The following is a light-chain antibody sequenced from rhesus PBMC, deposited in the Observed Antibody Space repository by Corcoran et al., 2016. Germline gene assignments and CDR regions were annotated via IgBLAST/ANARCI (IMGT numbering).Light chain of an antibody. CDR2: DAS. J-gene: IGKJ2*01. CDR1: QTIGNY. Sequence: DIQMTQSPSSLSAFVGDRVIITCRASQTIGNYLIWYQQLPGKVPKVLIYDASTLQSGVPFRFSGSGSGTDFTLPISSLQPEDFATYYCQQHNSLPYSFGQGTKVEIK. V-gene: IGKV1-44*03. CDR3: QQHNSLPYS.